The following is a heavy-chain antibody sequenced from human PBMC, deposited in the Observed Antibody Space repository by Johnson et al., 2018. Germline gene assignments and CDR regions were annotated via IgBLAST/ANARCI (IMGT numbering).Heavy chain of an antibody. J-gene: IGHJ1*01. CDR1: GFTFSSYG. V-gene: IGHV3-30*18. D-gene: IGHD2-21*02. Sequence: QVQLVESGGGVVQPGRSLRLSCAASGFTFSSYGTHWVRQAPGKGLEWVAVISYDGSNKYYADSVKGRFTISRDNSKNTLYLQMNRLGAEDTAVYYCAKGRLLWCGLLFDVGDVQHWGQGTLVTVSS. CDR3: AKGRLLWCGLLFDVGDVQH. CDR2: ISYDGSNK.